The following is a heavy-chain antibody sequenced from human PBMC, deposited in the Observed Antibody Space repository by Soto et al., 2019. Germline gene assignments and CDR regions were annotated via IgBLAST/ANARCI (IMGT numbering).Heavy chain of an antibody. CDR2: INPSDSYT. CDR1: GYSFTSYW. D-gene: IGHD2-2*02. CDR3: ARLGYCTGTSCYTFDS. J-gene: IGHJ4*02. Sequence: GESLKISCQGSGYSFTSYWIGWVRQRPGKGLEWMGRINPSDSYTTYSPSFQGHVTISTDKSFSTAYLQWSGLKASDTAMYYCARLGYCTGTSCYTFDSWGQGTLVTVSS. V-gene: IGHV5-10-1*01.